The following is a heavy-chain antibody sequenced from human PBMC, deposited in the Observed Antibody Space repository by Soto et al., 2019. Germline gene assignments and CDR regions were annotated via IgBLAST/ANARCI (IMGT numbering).Heavy chain of an antibody. V-gene: IGHV1-18*01. Sequence: ASVKVSCKASGYTFTSYGISWGRQAPGQGLEWMGWISAYNGNTNYAQKLQGRVTMTTDTSTSTAYMELRSLRSDDTAVYYCAFSNYEYYYYGMDVWGQGTTVTVSS. CDR1: GYTFTSYG. D-gene: IGHD4-4*01. CDR3: AFSNYEYYYYGMDV. J-gene: IGHJ6*02. CDR2: ISAYNGNT.